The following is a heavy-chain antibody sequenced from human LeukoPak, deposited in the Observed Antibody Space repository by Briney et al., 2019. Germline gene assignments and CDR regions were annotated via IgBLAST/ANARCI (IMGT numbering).Heavy chain of an antibody. CDR2: ISWNSGSI. V-gene: IGHV3-9*01. D-gene: IGHD6-13*01. CDR3: AKARGSSWYRLFDY. J-gene: IGHJ4*02. Sequence: GRSLRLSCEASGFTFDDCAMHWVRQAPGKGLEWVSGISWNSGSIGYADSVKGRFTISRDNAKNSLYLQMNSLRAEDTALYYCAKARGSSWYRLFDYWGQGTLVTVSS. CDR1: GFTFDDCA.